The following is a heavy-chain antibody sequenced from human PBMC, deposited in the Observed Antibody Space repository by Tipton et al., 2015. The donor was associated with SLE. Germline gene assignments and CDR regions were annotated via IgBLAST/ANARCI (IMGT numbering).Heavy chain of an antibody. CDR3: ASSQYCSDSSCYSFDY. Sequence: TLSLTCTVSGYSISSGYSWGWIRQPPGKGLEWIGSMFHGESTYYNPSLKSRVTISVDTSKNQSSLKLSSVTAADTAVYHCASSQYCSDSSCYSFDYWGQGTLVTVYS. D-gene: IGHD2-2*02. CDR2: MFHGEST. J-gene: IGHJ4*02. CDR1: GYSISSGYS. V-gene: IGHV4-38-2*02.